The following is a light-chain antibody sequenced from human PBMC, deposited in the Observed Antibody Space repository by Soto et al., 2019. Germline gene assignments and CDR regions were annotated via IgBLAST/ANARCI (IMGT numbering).Light chain of an antibody. J-gene: IGKJ5*01. CDR1: QSVPRSY. V-gene: IGKV3-20*01. Sequence: IVLTQSPGTQSLSPGERATLSCRASQSVPRSYLAWYQQKPGQAPRLLIYGTSSRATGTPDRFTGSGSGTDFTLTISRLEPEDFAVFYCQQYGSSITFGQGTRLEIK. CDR2: GTS. CDR3: QQYGSSIT.